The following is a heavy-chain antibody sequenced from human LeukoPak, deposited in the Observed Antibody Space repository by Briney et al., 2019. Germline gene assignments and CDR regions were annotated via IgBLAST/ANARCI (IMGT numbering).Heavy chain of an antibody. CDR1: GFTFSNYW. CDR3: ARRGGSSSRRSPIDY. J-gene: IGHJ4*02. D-gene: IGHD6-6*01. CDR2: IKQDGSQR. Sequence: GGSVRLSCTASGFTFSNYWMTWVRQAPGKGPEWEAYIKQDGSQRYYVDSVRGRFTISRDNAKNSLFLQMNGLRAEDTAVYYCARRGGSSSRRSPIDYWGQGTLVTVSS. V-gene: IGHV3-7*01.